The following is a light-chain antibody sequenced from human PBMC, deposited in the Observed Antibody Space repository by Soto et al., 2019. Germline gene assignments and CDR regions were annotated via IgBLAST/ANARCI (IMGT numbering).Light chain of an antibody. Sequence: QSVLTQPASVSGSTGQSITISCTGTSSDVGSYNHVSWYQQYPGKAPKLMIYEGSKRPSGVSNRFSGSKSGNTASLTISGLQAEDDADYCCSYAGSSTLVFGGGTKLTVL. CDR2: EGS. V-gene: IGLV2-23*01. CDR3: CSYAGSSTLV. J-gene: IGLJ3*02. CDR1: SSDVGSYNH.